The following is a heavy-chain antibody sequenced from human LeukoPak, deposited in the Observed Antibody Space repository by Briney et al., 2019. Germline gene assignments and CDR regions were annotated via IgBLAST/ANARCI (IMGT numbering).Heavy chain of an antibody. Sequence: GGSLRLSCTASGFTVSGNYMSWVRQAPGKGLEWVSVIYSGGRTNYADSVKGRFTISRDNSKNTVYLQMNSLRAEDTAVYYCRYYCGSGLDYWGQGIQVTVSS. CDR1: GFTVSGNY. J-gene: IGHJ4*02. CDR3: RYYCGSGLDY. V-gene: IGHV3-66*02. D-gene: IGHD3-10*01. CDR2: IYSGGRT.